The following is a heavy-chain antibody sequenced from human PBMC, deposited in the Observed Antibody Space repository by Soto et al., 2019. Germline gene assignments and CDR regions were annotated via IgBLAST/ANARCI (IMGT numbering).Heavy chain of an antibody. Sequence: QVQLVQSGAEVKKPGSSVRVSCKASGAAFNTITINWVRQAPGQGLEWMGGFVTVFGSATYAQKFQGRVAITADASTSTFYMELRRLNSEDTSLYYCVREYDTTGSYGWFDPWGQGTLVTVSS. D-gene: IGHD3-22*01. CDR2: FVTVFGSA. CDR1: GAAFNTIT. J-gene: IGHJ5*02. CDR3: VREYDTTGSYGWFDP. V-gene: IGHV1-69*01.